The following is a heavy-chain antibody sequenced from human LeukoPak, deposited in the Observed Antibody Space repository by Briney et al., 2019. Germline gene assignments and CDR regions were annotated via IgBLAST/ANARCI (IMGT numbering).Heavy chain of an antibody. CDR2: IYYSGST. Sequence: PSETLSLTCAVSGGSISSSSYYWGWIRQPPGKGLEWIGSIYYSGSTYYNPSLKSRVTISVDTSKNQFSLKLSSVTAADTAVYYCARVVGVGATMALYYFDYWGQGTLVTVSS. V-gene: IGHV4-39*07. CDR3: ARVVGVGATMALYYFDY. CDR1: GGSISSSSYY. J-gene: IGHJ4*02. D-gene: IGHD1-26*01.